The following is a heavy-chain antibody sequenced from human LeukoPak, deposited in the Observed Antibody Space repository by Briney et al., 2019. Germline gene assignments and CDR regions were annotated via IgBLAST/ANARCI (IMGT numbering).Heavy chain of an antibody. CDR1: GFTFNGYS. V-gene: IGHV3-21*01. CDR3: ARDGNANYGMDV. CDR2: ISSSSSYI. Sequence: PGGSLRLSCTASGFTFNGYSMNWVRQAPGKGLEWVSSISSSSSYIYYADSVKGRFTISRDNAKNSLYLQMNSLRAEDTAVYYCARDGNANYGMDVWGQGTTVTVSS. J-gene: IGHJ6*02. D-gene: IGHD4-23*01.